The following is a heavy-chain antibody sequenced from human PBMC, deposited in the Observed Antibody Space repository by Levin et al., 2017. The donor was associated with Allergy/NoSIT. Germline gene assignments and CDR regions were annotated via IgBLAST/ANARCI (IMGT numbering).Heavy chain of an antibody. D-gene: IGHD4-11*01. Sequence: GESLKISCAASGFTFSSYAMSWVRQAPGKGLEWVSAISGSGGSTYYADSVKGRFTISRDNSKNTLYLQMNSLRAEDTAVYYCALDVTVGEVYWGQGTLVTVSS. V-gene: IGHV3-23*01. CDR2: ISGSGGST. CDR1: GFTFSSYA. J-gene: IGHJ4*02. CDR3: ALDVTVGEVY.